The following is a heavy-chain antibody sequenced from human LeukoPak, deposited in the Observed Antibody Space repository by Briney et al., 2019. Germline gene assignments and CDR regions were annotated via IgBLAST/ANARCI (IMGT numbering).Heavy chain of an antibody. Sequence: GGSLRLSCAASGLTFNNAWMSWVRQAPGKGLEWVGRIKSKTDGGTTDDAAPVKGRFTISRDDSKNTLYLQMNSLKTEDTAVYYCTTGVGGSSWNCYFDYWGQGTLVTVSS. CDR3: TTGVGGSSWNCYFDY. J-gene: IGHJ4*02. CDR2: IKSKTDGGTT. CDR1: GLTFNNAW. V-gene: IGHV3-15*01. D-gene: IGHD6-13*01.